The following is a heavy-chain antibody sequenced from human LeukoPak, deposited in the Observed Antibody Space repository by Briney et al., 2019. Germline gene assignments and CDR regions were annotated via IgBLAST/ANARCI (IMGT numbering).Heavy chain of an antibody. V-gene: IGHV3-48*03. J-gene: IGHJ4*02. D-gene: IGHD2-15*01. CDR1: GFTFSSYE. Sequence: GGSLRLSCAASGFTFSSYEMNWVRQAPGKGLEWVSYISSSGSTIYCADSVKGRFTISRDNSKNTLYLQMNSLRAEDTAVYYCAKWGCSGGSCYPFDYWGQGTLVTVSS. CDR3: AKWGCSGGSCYPFDY. CDR2: ISSSGSTI.